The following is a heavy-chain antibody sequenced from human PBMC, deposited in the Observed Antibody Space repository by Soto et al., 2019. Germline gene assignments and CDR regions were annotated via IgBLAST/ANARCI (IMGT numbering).Heavy chain of an antibody. J-gene: IGHJ4*02. D-gene: IGHD3-9*01. Sequence: PGGSLRLSCAASGFIFSSYAMSWVRQAPGKGLEWVSAISGSGGSTYYADSVKGRFTISRDNSKNTLDLQMNSLRAEDTAVYYCVKGGLADNILNDYWGQGALVTVSS. CDR2: ISGSGGST. CDR3: VKGGLADNILNDY. V-gene: IGHV3-23*01. CDR1: GFIFSSYA.